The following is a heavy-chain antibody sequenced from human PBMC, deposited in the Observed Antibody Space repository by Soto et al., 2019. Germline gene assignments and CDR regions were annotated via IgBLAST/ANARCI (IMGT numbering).Heavy chain of an antibody. D-gene: IGHD3-10*01. CDR3: ARVRITMVRGVIINYYYGMDV. Sequence: ASVNVSCKSSGYTFTSYCISWVRQAPGQGLECMGWISAYNGNTNYAQKLQGRVTMTTDTSTSTAYMELRSLRSDDTAVYYCARVRITMVRGVIINYYYGMDVWGQGTTVTVSS. V-gene: IGHV1-18*01. CDR2: ISAYNGNT. J-gene: IGHJ6*02. CDR1: GYTFTSYC.